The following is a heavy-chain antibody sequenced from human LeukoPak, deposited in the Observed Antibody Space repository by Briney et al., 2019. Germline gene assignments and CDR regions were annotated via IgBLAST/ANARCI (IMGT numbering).Heavy chain of an antibody. D-gene: IGHD3-22*01. J-gene: IGHJ4*02. V-gene: IGHV1-18*01. CDR3: ARGLNYYGSSGYSLFDY. CDR2: ISAYNGNT. Sequence: ASVKVSCKASVYTFTSYGISWVRQAPGQGLEWMGWISAYNGNTNYAQKLQGRVTMTTDTSTSTAYMELRSLRSDDTAVYYCARGLNYYGSSGYSLFDYWGQGTLVTVSS. CDR1: VYTFTSYG.